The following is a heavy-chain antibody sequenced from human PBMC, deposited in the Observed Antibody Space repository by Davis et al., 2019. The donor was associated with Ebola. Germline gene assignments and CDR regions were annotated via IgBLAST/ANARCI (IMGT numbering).Heavy chain of an antibody. CDR3: ARGWLRTGLDV. CDR2: TYYNSKWYN. D-gene: IGHD5-12*01. Sequence: HSQTHSLTRAISGDSVSSGGWNWIRQSPSRGLEWLGRTYYNSKWYNDYAVSVKSRIIINPDTSKNQLSLQVNSVTPEDTAVYYCARGWLRTGLDVWGEGTTVTVSS. CDR1: GDSVSSGG. V-gene: IGHV6-1*01. J-gene: IGHJ6*04.